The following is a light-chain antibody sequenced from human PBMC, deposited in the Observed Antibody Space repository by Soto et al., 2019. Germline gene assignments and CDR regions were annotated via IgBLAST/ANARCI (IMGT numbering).Light chain of an antibody. J-gene: IGKJ2*01. CDR2: GAS. CDR3: QQRYKTSLSS. CDR1: QRIDNF. Sequence: DIQMTQSPSFLSASVGDRVTITCRASQRIDNFLNWYQQKPGKAPKLLIYGASSLQSGVPSRFSGSGSGTDFTLTITSLQPEDSATYHCQQRYKTSLSSFVQGTKVEIK. V-gene: IGKV1-39*01.